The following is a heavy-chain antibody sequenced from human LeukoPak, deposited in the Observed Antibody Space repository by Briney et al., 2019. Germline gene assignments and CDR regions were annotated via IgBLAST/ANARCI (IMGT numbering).Heavy chain of an antibody. CDR2: IKQDGSEK. CDR3: ARAQSGFWSGYCFDY. D-gene: IGHD3-3*01. Sequence: GGSLRLSCAASGFTFSTSWMTWVRQAPGKGLEWVANIKQDGSEKYYVDSVKGRFAVSRDNAKNSLYLQMDSLRAEDTAVYYCARAQSGFWSGYCFDYWGQGTLVTVSS. CDR1: GFTFSTSW. J-gene: IGHJ4*02. V-gene: IGHV3-7*01.